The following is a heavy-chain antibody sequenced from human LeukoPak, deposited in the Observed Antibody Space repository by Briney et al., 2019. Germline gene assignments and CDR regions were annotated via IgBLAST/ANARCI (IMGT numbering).Heavy chain of an antibody. D-gene: IGHD3-22*01. CDR2: ISDSGGST. CDR1: GFTFSTYA. J-gene: IGHJ3*02. Sequence: GGSLRLSCAASGFTFSTYAMNWVRQAPGKGLEWVSGISDSGGSTYYADSVKGRFTISRDNSKNTLYLQMNSLRVEDTAVYYCAKSWNYYDSSGDDALDIWGQGTMVTVSS. V-gene: IGHV3-23*01. CDR3: AKSWNYYDSSGDDALDI.